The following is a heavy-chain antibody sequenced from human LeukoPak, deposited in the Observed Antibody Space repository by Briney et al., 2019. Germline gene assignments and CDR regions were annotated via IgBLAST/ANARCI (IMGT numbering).Heavy chain of an antibody. V-gene: IGHV3-21*01. D-gene: IGHD2-15*01. CDR1: GFTFSSYS. J-gene: IGHJ4*02. CDR3: ATLPSVDY. CDR2: ISSSSSSYI. Sequence: GGPRRLSCAASGFTFSSYSLTWVRKAPGKGLEWVSSISSSSSSYIYYADSVKGRFTISRDNAKNSLYLQMNSLRAEDTAVYYCATLPSVDYWGQGTLVTVSS.